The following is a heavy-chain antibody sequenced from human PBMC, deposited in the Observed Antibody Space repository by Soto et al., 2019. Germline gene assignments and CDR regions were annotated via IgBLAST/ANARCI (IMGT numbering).Heavy chain of an antibody. J-gene: IGHJ4*02. CDR1: GGSISSYY. D-gene: IGHD6-19*01. CDR2: IYYSGST. Sequence: SETLSLTCTVSGGSISSYYWSWIRQPPGKGLEWIGYIYYSGSTNYNPSLKSRVTISVDTSKNQFSLKLSSVTAADTAVYYCARVIGVSGCYYFVYWGQGTLVTVSS. CDR3: ARVIGVSGCYYFVY. V-gene: IGHV4-59*01.